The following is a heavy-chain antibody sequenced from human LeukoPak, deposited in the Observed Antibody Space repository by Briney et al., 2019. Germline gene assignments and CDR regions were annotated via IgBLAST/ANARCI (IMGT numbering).Heavy chain of an antibody. D-gene: IGHD3-10*01. J-gene: IGHJ4*02. CDR3: AREGTLVRGVMNHFDY. CDR1: GDSVSSNNAA. V-gene: IGHV6-1*01. Sequence: SQTLSLTCAISGDSVSSNNAAWNWIRQSPSRGLEWLGRTFYRSQWYNDYPVSMRSRITINPDTFKNQFSLQLNSVTPEDTAVYYCAREGTLVRGVMNHFDYWGQGTLVTVSS. CDR2: TFYRSQWYN.